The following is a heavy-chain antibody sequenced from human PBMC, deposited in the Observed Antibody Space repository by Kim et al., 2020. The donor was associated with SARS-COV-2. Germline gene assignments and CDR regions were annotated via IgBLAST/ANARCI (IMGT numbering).Heavy chain of an antibody. Sequence: GGSLRLSCAASGFTFSSYAMSWVRQAPGKGLEWVSAISGSGGSTYYADSVKGRFTISRDNSKNTLYLQMNSLRAEDTAVYYCAKGPATYGDTYPYKYYYYYMDVWGKGTTVTVSS. CDR3: AKGPATYGDTYPYKYYYYYMDV. CDR2: ISGSGGST. V-gene: IGHV3-23*01. CDR1: GFTFSSYA. J-gene: IGHJ6*03. D-gene: IGHD4-17*01.